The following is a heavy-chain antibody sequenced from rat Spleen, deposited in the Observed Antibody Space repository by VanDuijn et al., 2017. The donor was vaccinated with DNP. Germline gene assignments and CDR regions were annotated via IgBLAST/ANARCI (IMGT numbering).Heavy chain of an antibody. J-gene: IGHJ1*01. D-gene: IGHD5-1*01. Sequence: EVQLVESGGGLVQPGRSLKLSCAASGFTFSDYYMAWVRRAPTKGLEWVAYISYDGGSTYYGDSVKGRFTISRDNANSTLYLQMNSLRSEDTATYYCARGSGSYYWYFDFWGPGTMVTVSS. V-gene: IGHV5-22*01. CDR3: ARGSGSYYWYFDF. CDR2: ISYDGGST. CDR1: GFTFSDYY.